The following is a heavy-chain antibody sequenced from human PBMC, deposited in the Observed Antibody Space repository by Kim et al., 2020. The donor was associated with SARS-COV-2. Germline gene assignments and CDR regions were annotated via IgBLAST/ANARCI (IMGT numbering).Heavy chain of an antibody. CDR1: GGSISSSSYY. Sequence: SETLSLTCTVSGGSISSSSYYWGWIRQPPGKGLEWIGSIYYSGSTYYNPSLKSRVTISVDTSKNQFSLKLSSVTAADTAVYYCASGETWLGSIAARLPTFDYWGQGTLVTVSS. CDR2: IYYSGST. CDR3: ASGETWLGSIAARLPTFDY. J-gene: IGHJ4*02. D-gene: IGHD6-6*01. V-gene: IGHV4-39*01.